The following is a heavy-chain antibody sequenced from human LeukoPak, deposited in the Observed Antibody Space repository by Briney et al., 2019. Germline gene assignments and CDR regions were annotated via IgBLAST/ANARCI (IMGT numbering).Heavy chain of an antibody. V-gene: IGHV1-24*01. Sequence: GASVKVSCKVSGYTLTELSMHWVRRAPGKGLEWMGGFDPEDGETIYAQKFQGRVTMTEDTSTDTAYMELSSLRSEDTAVYYCATRDDYGDYYFDYWGQGTLVTVSS. CDR1: GYTLTELS. CDR2: FDPEDGET. J-gene: IGHJ4*02. D-gene: IGHD4-17*01. CDR3: ATRDDYGDYYFDY.